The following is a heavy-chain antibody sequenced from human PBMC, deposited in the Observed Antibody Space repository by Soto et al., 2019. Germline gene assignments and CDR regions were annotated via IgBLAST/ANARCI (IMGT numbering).Heavy chain of an antibody. CDR2: ISSAGTT. CDR3: ARKLGGGADC. D-gene: IGHD3-10*01. Sequence: EVQLLESGGDLVQPGGSLRLSCAASGFILSNYDMSWVRQAPGKGLEWVSGISSAGTTYYADSVKGRFTISRDNSENTLYLQMNSLRAEDTATYYCARKLGGGADCWGQGTLVTASS. CDR1: GFILSNYD. J-gene: IGHJ4*02. V-gene: IGHV3-23*01.